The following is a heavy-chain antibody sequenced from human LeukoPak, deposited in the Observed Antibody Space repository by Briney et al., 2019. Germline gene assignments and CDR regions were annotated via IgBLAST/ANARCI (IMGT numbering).Heavy chain of an antibody. V-gene: IGHV3-48*01. J-gene: IGHJ4*02. CDR2: ITNSSNSK. CDR3: ARDLIPPRWYYDSSGYYYDY. CDR1: EFTFSSYS. Sequence: GGSLRLSCAASEFTFSSYSMNWVRQAPGKGLEWVSYITNSSNSKSYADSVKGRFTISRDNTKNPLYLQMNGLRAEDTAVYYCARDLIPPRWYYDSSGYYYDYWGQGTLVTVSS. D-gene: IGHD3-22*01.